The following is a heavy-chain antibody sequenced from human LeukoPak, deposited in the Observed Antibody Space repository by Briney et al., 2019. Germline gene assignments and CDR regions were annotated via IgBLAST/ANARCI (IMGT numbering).Heavy chain of an antibody. D-gene: IGHD3-22*01. CDR2: LSAGTESS. J-gene: IGHJ4*02. Sequence: GGSLRLSCASSGFSIRTFGMTWVRQAAGKGLEWVSPLSAGTESSYYADAVKGRFAVSGDYSKNTLYPLMTNVRANDSAVYYCAKFYDFDSRGYYSDWGQGTLVAVSS. V-gene: IGHV3-23*01. CDR1: GFSIRTFG. CDR3: AKFYDFDSRGYYSD.